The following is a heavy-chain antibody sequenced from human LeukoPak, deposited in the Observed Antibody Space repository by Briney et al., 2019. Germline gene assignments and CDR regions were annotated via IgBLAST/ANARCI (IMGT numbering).Heavy chain of an antibody. Sequence: KPSETLSLTCAVYGGSFSGYYWSWIRQPPGKGLEWIGEINHSGSTNYNPSLKSRVTISVDTSKNQFSLKLSSVTAADTAVYYCARYNGSNFDYWGQGTLVTVSS. V-gene: IGHV4-34*01. J-gene: IGHJ4*02. CDR2: INHSGST. CDR3: ARYNGSNFDY. D-gene: IGHD1-1*01. CDR1: GGSFSGYY.